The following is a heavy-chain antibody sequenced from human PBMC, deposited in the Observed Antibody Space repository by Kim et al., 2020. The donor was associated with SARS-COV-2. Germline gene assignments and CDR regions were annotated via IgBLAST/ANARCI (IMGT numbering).Heavy chain of an antibody. D-gene: IGHD6-19*01. CDR2: IFYSGTT. V-gene: IGHV4-59*08. CDR1: GGSISSYY. J-gene: IGHJ4*01. Sequence: SETLSLTCTVAGGSISSYYWSWIRQPPGKGLEWIGYIFYSGTTNYNPSLKSRVTISVDTSKNQFSLKLSSVTAADTAVYYCARSSTFGSGWYGVIDYWG. CDR3: ARSSTFGSGWYGVIDY.